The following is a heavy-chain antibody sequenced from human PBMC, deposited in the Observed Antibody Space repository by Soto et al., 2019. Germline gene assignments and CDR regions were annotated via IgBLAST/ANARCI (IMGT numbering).Heavy chain of an antibody. CDR2: TSTSDSTM. V-gene: IGHV3-48*03. D-gene: IGHD6-19*01. Sequence: GGSLRLSCTVSGFTFSDYEVNWVRQAPGKGLEWVSYTSTSDSTMYYADSVKGRFTISRDNAKNSLYLQMNSLRAEDTAVYYCARQNGSGWEGLFDYWGQGXLVTVYS. J-gene: IGHJ4*02. CDR1: GFTFSDYE. CDR3: ARQNGSGWEGLFDY.